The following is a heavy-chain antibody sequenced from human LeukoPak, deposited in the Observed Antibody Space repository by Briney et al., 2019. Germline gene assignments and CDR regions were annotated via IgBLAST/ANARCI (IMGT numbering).Heavy chain of an antibody. CDR1: GDSISSGSYY. Sequence: PSQTLSLTCTVSGDSISSGSYYWSWIRQPAGKGLEWIGRIHIRGTTNYNPSLKSRVTISADTSKNQLSLKLSSVTAADTAVYYCASGGGYLFMDVWGKGTTVTISS. D-gene: IGHD1-1*01. J-gene: IGHJ6*03. CDR3: ASGGGYLFMDV. CDR2: IHIRGTT. V-gene: IGHV4-61*02.